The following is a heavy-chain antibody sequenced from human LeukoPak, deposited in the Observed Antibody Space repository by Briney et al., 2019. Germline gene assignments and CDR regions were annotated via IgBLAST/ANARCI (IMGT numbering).Heavy chain of an antibody. CDR2: INHSGST. V-gene: IGHV4-34*01. D-gene: IGHD5-12*01. Sequence: PETLSLTCAVYGGSFSGYYWSWIRQPPGKGLEWIGEINHSGSTKYNPSLKSRVTISVDTSKNQFSLKLSSVTAADTAVYYCARGHVPPRGYSGYDYGGTVSSGLIGFDYWGQGTLVTVSS. CDR3: ARGHVPPRGYSGYDYGGTVSSGLIGFDY. J-gene: IGHJ4*02. CDR1: GGSFSGYY.